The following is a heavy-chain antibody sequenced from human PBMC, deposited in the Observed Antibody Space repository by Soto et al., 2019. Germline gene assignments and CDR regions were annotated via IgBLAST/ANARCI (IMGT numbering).Heavy chain of an antibody. D-gene: IGHD3-16*01. CDR2: TSYDGSNK. CDR1: GFVFGGYG. V-gene: IGHV3-30*03. J-gene: IGHJ4*02. CDR3: ARGGDVFDY. Sequence: QVQLVESGGGVVRPGKSLTVSCTGSGFVFGGYGIHWVRQTPGKGLEWLAMTSYDGSNKYFADSVKGRFTISRDNSKNRGYLQMDNLSLEVTAVYYCARGGDVFDYWGRGTLVTVSS.